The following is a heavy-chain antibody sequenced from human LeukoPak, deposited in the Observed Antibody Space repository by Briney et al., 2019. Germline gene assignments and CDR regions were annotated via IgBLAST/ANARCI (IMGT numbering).Heavy chain of an antibody. Sequence: SETLSLTCAAYGGSLSAYYWTWIRQPPGKGLEWIGEINHGGSTNYNPSLKSRVTISVDTSKNRFSLKLSSVTAADTAVYYCARYLDYGGNSRVFQHWGQGTLVTVSS. CDR3: ARYLDYGGNSRVFQH. J-gene: IGHJ1*01. CDR1: GGSLSAYY. CDR2: INHGGST. V-gene: IGHV4-34*01. D-gene: IGHD4-23*01.